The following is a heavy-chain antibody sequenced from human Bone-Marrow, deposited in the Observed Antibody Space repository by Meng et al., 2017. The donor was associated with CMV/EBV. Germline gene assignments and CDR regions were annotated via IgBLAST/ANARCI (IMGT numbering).Heavy chain of an antibody. CDR1: GFTFSSYA. V-gene: IGHV3-23*01. CDR3: PRVWEGGGSGKYGGGY. Sequence: GESLKISCAASGFTFSSYAMSWVRQAPGKGLEWVSAISGSGGSTYYADSVKGRFTISRDNSKNTLYLQMNSMRAEDAAVYYCPRVWEGGGSGKYGGGYWGQGTLVTVSS. CDR2: ISGSGGST. D-gene: IGHD1-26*01. J-gene: IGHJ4*02.